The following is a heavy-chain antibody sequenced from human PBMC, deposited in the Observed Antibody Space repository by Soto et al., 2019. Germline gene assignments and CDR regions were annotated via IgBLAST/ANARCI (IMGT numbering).Heavy chain of an antibody. CDR3: AKYGSLAAALKGGLNY. J-gene: IGHJ4*02. D-gene: IGHD6-13*01. CDR2: ISYDGSNK. Sequence: GGSLRLSCAASGFTFSSYGMHWVRQAPGKGLEWVAVISYDGSNKYYADSVKGRFTISRDNSKNTLYLQMNSLRAEDTAVYYCAKYGSLAAALKGGLNYWGQGTLVTVSS. CDR1: GFTFSSYG. V-gene: IGHV3-30*18.